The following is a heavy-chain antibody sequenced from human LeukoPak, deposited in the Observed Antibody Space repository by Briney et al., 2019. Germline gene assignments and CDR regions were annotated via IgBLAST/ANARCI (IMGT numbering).Heavy chain of an antibody. J-gene: IGHJ4*02. CDR3: ARTRGQYYYDSSGYPSDY. CDR2: FDWDDDK. Sequence: SGPTLVNPTQTLTLTCTFSGFSLSTTGMCVSWIRQPPGKALELLARFDWDDDKHYSTSLKTRLTSSKDTSKNQVVLTMTNVDPADTATYYCARTRGQYYYDSSGYPSDYWGQGTLVTVPS. V-gene: IGHV2-70*11. CDR1: GFSLSTTGMC. D-gene: IGHD3-22*01.